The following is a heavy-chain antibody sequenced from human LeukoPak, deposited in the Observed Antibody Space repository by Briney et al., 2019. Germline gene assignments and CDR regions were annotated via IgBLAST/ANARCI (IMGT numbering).Heavy chain of an antibody. CDR3: AKPSLVVVVATTPADY. CDR2: ISGSGGST. CDR1: GFTFSSYA. D-gene: IGHD2-15*01. V-gene: IGHV3-23*01. Sequence: GGSLRLSCAASGFTFSSYAMSWVRQAPGKGLEWVSAISGSGGSTYYADSVKGRFTISRDNSKNTLYLQMNSLSAEDTAVYYCAKPSLVVVVATTPADYWGQGTLVTVSS. J-gene: IGHJ4*02.